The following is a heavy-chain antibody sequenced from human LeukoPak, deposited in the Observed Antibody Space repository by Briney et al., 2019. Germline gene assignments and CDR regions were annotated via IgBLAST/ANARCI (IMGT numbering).Heavy chain of an antibody. J-gene: IGHJ4*02. Sequence: SETLSLTCAVYGGSFSGYYWSWIRQPPGKGLEWIGEINHSGSTNYNPSLKSRVTISVDTSKNQFSLKLSSVTAADTAVYYCAKGLDIVGVPFDYWGQGTLVTVSS. V-gene: IGHV4-34*01. CDR3: AKGLDIVGVPFDY. CDR2: INHSGST. CDR1: GGSFSGYY. D-gene: IGHD1-26*01.